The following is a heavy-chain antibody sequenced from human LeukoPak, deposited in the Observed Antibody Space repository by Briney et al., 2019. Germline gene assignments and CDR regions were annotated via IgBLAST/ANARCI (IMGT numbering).Heavy chain of an antibody. CDR3: ARDRGAYCGGDCYLGFDY. CDR1: GFTFSSYT. Sequence: GGSLRLSCAASGFTFSSYTMNWFRQAPGKGLEWVSSIAGSIGYISYADSVKGRFTISRDNAKKSLYLQMTSLTAEDTAVYYCARDRGAYCGGDCYLGFDYWGRGTLVTVSS. J-gene: IGHJ4*01. D-gene: IGHD2-21*02. CDR2: IAGSIGYI. V-gene: IGHV3-21*01.